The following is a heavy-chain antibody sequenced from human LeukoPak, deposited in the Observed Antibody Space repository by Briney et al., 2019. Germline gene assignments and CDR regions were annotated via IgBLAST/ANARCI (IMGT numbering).Heavy chain of an antibody. CDR1: GFTFSSYA. J-gene: IGHJ1*01. CDR3: ARSRFQGYFQH. D-gene: IGHD3-16*01. CDR2: ISYDGSNK. V-gene: IGHV3-30-3*01. Sequence: GGSLRLSCAASGFTFSSYAMHWVRQAPGKGLEWVAVISYDGSNKYYADSVKGRFTISRDNSKNTLYLQMNSLRAEDTAVYFCARSRFQGYFQHWGQGTLVTVSS.